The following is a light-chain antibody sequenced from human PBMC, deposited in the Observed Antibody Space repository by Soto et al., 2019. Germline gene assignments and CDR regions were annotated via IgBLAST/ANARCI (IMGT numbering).Light chain of an antibody. V-gene: IGKV3-11*01. CDR3: QQRSDWPPT. Sequence: EIVLTQSPATLSLSPGERATLSCRASQTVGSYLAWFRQIPGQAPRLLIYDTSIRATGITARFSGSGSGTDFTLTISSLEAEDFAVYYCQQRSDWPPTFGQGTKVEIK. CDR1: QTVGSY. J-gene: IGKJ1*01. CDR2: DTS.